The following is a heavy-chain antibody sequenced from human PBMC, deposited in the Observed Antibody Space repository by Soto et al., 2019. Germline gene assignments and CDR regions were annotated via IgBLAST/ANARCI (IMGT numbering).Heavy chain of an antibody. D-gene: IGHD4-17*01. CDR3: ARGSTTVVTPNWFDP. Sequence: SETLSLTCTVSGGSISSHNLWRWGRQSPGKGLEWIGEIYHSGSANFNPSLKSRVTISVDKSKNQFSLQLTSVTDADMAIYYCARGSTTVVTPNWFDPWGQGTLVTVPQ. CDR2: IYHSGSA. J-gene: IGHJ5*02. CDR1: GGSISSHNL. V-gene: IGHV4-4*02.